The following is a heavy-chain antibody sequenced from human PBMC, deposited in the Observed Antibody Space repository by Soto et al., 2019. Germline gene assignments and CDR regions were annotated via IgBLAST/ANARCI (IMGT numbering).Heavy chain of an antibody. CDR1: GFSFSNYA. V-gene: IGHV3-23*01. CDR3: AKDISRPPFYGMDV. CDR2: IGGSGAGT. J-gene: IGHJ6*02. Sequence: EVQLLESGGGLVQPGGSLRLSCTASGFSFSNYAMNWVRQAPGKGLEWVSSIGGSGAGTYYADSVKGRFTISRDNSRNTLYLQMISLRAEDTAIYFCAKDISRPPFYGMDVWGQGTTVTVSS.